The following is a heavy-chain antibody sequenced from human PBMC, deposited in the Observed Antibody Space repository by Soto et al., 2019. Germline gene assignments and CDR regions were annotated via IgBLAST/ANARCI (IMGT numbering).Heavy chain of an antibody. D-gene: IGHD3-16*01. Sequence: SLRLSCAASGFTFSSYWMHWVRQAPGKGLVWVSRINSDGISTTYADSVKGRFTVSRDNAKNTLYLQMNSLRAEDTAVYYCAREIGGFEDYWGQGTLVTVSS. J-gene: IGHJ4*02. CDR2: INSDGIST. V-gene: IGHV3-74*01. CDR1: GFTFSSYW. CDR3: AREIGGFEDY.